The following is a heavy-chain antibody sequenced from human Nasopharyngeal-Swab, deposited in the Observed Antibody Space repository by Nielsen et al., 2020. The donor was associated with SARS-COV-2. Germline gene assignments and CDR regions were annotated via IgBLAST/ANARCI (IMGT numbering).Heavy chain of an antibody. D-gene: IGHD1-1*01. CDR2: VCHSGST. V-gene: IGHV4-38-2*01. CDR3: GRNGAGTGGNRVYYYYYVNV. J-gene: IGHJ6*03. Sequence: SETLSLTCAVSGYSNSSDNYWAWIRKSSGKELEWNGSVCHSGSTYYNPSPKSRATISVETSNNQFSLKLTSGNAADTAVYYCGRNGAGTGGNRVYYYYYVNVWGKGTTVTVSS. CDR1: GYSNSSDNY.